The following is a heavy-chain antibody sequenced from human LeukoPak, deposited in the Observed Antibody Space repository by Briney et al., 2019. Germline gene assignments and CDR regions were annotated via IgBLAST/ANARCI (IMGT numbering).Heavy chain of an antibody. CDR2: ISGSGGST. J-gene: IGHJ4*02. Sequence: GGSLRLSCAASGFTFKNHAMSWVRQAPGKGLEWVSAISGSGGSTYYADSVKGRFTISRDNSKNTLYLQMNSLRAEDTAVYYCAKDLVRRGYDDFYYFDYWGQGTLVTVSS. V-gene: IGHV3-23*01. CDR1: GFTFKNHA. D-gene: IGHD5-12*01. CDR3: AKDLVRRGYDDFYYFDY.